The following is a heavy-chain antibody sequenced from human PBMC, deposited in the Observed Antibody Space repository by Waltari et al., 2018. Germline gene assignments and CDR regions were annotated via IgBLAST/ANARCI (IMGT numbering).Heavy chain of an antibody. CDR3: ARFLGEAAADQYYYYYMDV. CDR1: GYTFTGYY. CDR2: INPNSGGT. J-gene: IGHJ6*03. V-gene: IGHV1-2*02. Sequence: QVQLVQSGAEVKKPGASVKVSCKASGYTFTGYYMHWVRQAPGQGLEWMGWINPNSGGTNYAQKFQGRVTMTRDTSISTAYMELSRLRSDDTAVYYCARFLGEAAADQYYYYYMDVWGKGTTVTVSS. D-gene: IGHD6-13*01.